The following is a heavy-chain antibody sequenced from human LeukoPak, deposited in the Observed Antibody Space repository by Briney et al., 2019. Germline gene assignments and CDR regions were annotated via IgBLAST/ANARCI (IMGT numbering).Heavy chain of an antibody. J-gene: IGHJ6*04. CDR2: MNPNSGNT. V-gene: IGHV1-8*01. CDR3: AREMVDSGSYYAAMDV. Sequence: ASVKVSCKDSGYTFTSYDINWVRQATGQGLEWVGWMNPNSGNTGYAQKFQGRVTMTRNTSISTAYMELSSLRSEDTAVYYCAREMVDSGSYYAAMDVWGKGTTVTVSS. CDR1: GYTFTSYD. D-gene: IGHD1-26*01.